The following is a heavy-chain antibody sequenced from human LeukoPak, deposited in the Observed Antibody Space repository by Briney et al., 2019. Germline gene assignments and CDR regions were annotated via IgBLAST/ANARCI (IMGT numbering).Heavy chain of an antibody. CDR3: ARDVSSWGYYFDY. J-gene: IGHJ4*02. V-gene: IGHV4-59*01. Sequence: SETLSLTCTVSGGSISSYYWSWIRQPPGKGLEWIGYIYYSGSTNYNPSLKSRVTISVDTSKNQFSLKVSSVTAADTAVYYCARDVSSWGYYFDYWGQGTLVTVSS. CDR1: GGSISSYY. CDR2: IYYSGST. D-gene: IGHD3-16*01.